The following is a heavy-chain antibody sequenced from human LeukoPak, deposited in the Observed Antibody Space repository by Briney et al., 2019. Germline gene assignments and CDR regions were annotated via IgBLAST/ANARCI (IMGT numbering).Heavy chain of an antibody. D-gene: IGHD3-10*01. CDR1: GFTFSSYAMH. Sequence: LRLSCAASGFTFSSYAMHWVRQPPGKGLEWIGYIYYSGSTYYNPSLKSRVTISVDTSKNQFSLELSSVTAADTAVYYCARGAIRWFGELLRWFDPWGQGTLVTVSS. CDR3: ARGAIRWFGELLRWFDP. J-gene: IGHJ5*02. V-gene: IGHV4-30-4*01. CDR2: IYYSGST.